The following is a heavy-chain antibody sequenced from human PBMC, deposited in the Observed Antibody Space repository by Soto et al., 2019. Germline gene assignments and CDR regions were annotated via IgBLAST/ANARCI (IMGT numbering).Heavy chain of an antibody. D-gene: IGHD1-26*01. CDR1: GGTFSSYT. J-gene: IGHJ4*02. CDR3: ARDRPGEGATTAFDY. V-gene: IGHV1-69*04. Sequence: GASVKVSCKASGGTFSSYTISWVRQAPGQGLEWMGRIIPILGIANYAQKFQGRVTITADKSTSTAYMGLSSLRSEDTAVYYCARDRPGEGATTAFDYWGQGTLVTVSS. CDR2: IIPILGIA.